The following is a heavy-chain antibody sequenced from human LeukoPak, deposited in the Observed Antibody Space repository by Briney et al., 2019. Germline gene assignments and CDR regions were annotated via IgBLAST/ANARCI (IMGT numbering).Heavy chain of an antibody. J-gene: IGHJ5*02. CDR3: ARDCLGATNWFDP. Sequence: ASVKVSCKASGYTFTSYGFSWVRQAPGQGLEWMGIINPSGGSTSYAQKFQGRVTMTRDTSTSTVYMELSSLRSEDTAVYYCARDCLGATNWFDPWGQGTLVTVSS. CDR1: GYTFTSYG. V-gene: IGHV1-46*01. CDR2: INPSGGST. D-gene: IGHD1-26*01.